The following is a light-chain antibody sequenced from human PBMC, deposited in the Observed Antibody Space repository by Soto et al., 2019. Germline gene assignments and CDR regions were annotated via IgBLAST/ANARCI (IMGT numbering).Light chain of an antibody. CDR1: SSNIGAGYD. V-gene: IGLV1-40*01. Sequence: QSVLTQPPSVSGAPGQRVTISCTGSSSNIGAGYDVHWYQQLPGTAPKVLIYGNNNRPSGVPDRFSGSKSGTSASLAITGLQAEDEADYYCQSYDSSLSGSDWVFGGGTQLTVL. CDR2: GNN. J-gene: IGLJ3*02. CDR3: QSYDSSLSGSDWV.